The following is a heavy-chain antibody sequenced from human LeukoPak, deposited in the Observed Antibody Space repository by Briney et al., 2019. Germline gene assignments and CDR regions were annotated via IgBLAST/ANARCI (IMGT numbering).Heavy chain of an antibody. CDR1: GYTFTGYY. CDR2: INPNSGGT. D-gene: IGHD3-10*01. CDR3: ARCIGELLGSYYYYMDV. V-gene: IGHV1-2*02. Sequence: ASVKVSCKASGYTFTGYYMHWVRQAPGQGLEWMGWINPNSGGTNYAQKFQGRVTMTRDTSISTAYMELSRLRSDDTAVYYCARCIGELLGSYYYYMDVWGKGTTVTVSS. J-gene: IGHJ6*03.